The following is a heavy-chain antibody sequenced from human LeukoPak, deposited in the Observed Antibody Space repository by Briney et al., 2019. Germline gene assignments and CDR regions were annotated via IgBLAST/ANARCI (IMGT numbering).Heavy chain of an antibody. Sequence: GGSLRLSCAASGFTFRSFGMSWVRQAPGKGLEWVSGISSSGSSAYYADFVKGRFTISRGNSRNTMLLQMNSLRADDAALYYCAKGHPSYNWHFIDYWSQGTLVTVSS. J-gene: IGHJ4*02. V-gene: IGHV3-23*01. CDR3: AKGHPSYNWHFIDY. CDR1: GFTFRSFG. D-gene: IGHD1-1*01. CDR2: ISSSGSSA.